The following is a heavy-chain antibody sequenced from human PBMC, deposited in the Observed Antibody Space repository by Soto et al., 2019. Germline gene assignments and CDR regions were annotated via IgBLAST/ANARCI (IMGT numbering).Heavy chain of an antibody. CDR3: ARDRAYSRFDY. CDR2: MNEDGSER. J-gene: IGHJ4*02. Sequence: VGSLRLSCAVSGFSFSSAWMTWIRQAPGKGLERVAIMNEDGSERYYVASVKGRFTISRDNAKNALFLQMNSLRVEDTAVYFCARDRAYSRFDYWGQRSLVTVSS. V-gene: IGHV3-7*03. D-gene: IGHD4-4*01. CDR1: GFSFSSAW.